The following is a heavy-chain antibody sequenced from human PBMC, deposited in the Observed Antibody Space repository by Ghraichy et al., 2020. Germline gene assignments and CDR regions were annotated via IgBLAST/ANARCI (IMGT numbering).Heavy chain of an antibody. D-gene: IGHD2-21*01. J-gene: IGHJ6*02. CDR2: ISSSGSTI. Sequence: LSLTCAASGFTFSDYYMSWIRQAPGKGLEWVSYISSSGSTIYYADSVKGRFTISRDNAKNSLYLQMNSLRAEDTAVYYCARVRAIRFSYGMDVWGQGTTVTVSS. V-gene: IGHV3-11*01. CDR1: GFTFSDYY. CDR3: ARVRAIRFSYGMDV.